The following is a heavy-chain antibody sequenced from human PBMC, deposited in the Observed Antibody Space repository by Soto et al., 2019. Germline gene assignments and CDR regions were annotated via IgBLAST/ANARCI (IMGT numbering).Heavy chain of an antibody. V-gene: IGHV3-74*01. CDR1: GFTFSSYW. CDR2: INSDGSST. CDR3: ARDLLYGDWLLDYYYYGMDG. J-gene: IGHJ6*02. Sequence: GGSLRLSCAASGFTFSSYWMHWVRQAPGKGLVWVSRINSDGSSTSYADSVKGRFTISRDNAKNTLYLQMNSLRAEDTAVYCCARDLLYGDWLLDYYYYGMDGWGQGTTVTVSS. D-gene: IGHD3-9*01.